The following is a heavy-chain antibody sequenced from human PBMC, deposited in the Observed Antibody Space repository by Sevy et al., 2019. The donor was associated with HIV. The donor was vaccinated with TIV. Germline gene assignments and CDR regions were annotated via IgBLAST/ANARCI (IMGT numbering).Heavy chain of an antibody. CDR3: ARGASLTWLQLWGDTFDI. CDR1: GYTFIGYY. J-gene: IGHJ3*02. D-gene: IGHD5-18*01. Sequence: ASVKFSCKASGYTFIGYYMHWVRQAPGQRLEWMGWINPNSGGANYAQNFQARVTMARDTSISTAYMELSSLRSDDTAVYYCARGASLTWLQLWGDTFDIWGQGTMVTVSS. V-gene: IGHV1-2*02. CDR2: INPNSGGA.